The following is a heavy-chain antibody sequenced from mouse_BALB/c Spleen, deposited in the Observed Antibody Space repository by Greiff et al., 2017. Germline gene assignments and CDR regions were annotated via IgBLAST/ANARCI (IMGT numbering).Heavy chain of an antibody. J-gene: IGHJ2*01. V-gene: IGHV3-8*02. CDR1: GDSITSGY. CDR2: ISYSGST. D-gene: IGHD2-1*01. CDR3: ARYGDGNYVFDY. Sequence: EVKLLESGPSLVKPSQTLSLTCSVTGDSITSGYWNWIRKFPGNKLEYMGYISYSGSTYYNPSLKSRISITRDTSKNQYYLQLNSVTTEDTATYYCARYGDGNYVFDYWGQGTTLTVSS.